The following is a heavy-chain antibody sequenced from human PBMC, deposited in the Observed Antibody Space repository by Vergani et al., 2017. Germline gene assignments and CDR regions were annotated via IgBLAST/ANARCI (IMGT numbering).Heavy chain of an antibody. CDR3: ARDLLGSGSGERGGMDV. Sequence: QVQLVESGGGLVKPGGSLRISCAASGFTFSDYYMSWIRQAPGKGLEWVSYISSSSSYTNYADSVKGRFTISRDNAKNSLYLQMNSLRAEDTAVYYCARDLLGSGSGERGGMDVWGQGTTVTVSS. CDR2: ISSSSSYT. V-gene: IGHV3-11*05. CDR1: GFTFSDYY. J-gene: IGHJ6*02. D-gene: IGHD3-10*01.